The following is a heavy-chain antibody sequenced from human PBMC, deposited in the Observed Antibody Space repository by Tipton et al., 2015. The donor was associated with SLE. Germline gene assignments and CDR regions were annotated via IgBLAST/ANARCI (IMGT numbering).Heavy chain of an antibody. D-gene: IGHD3-16*01. J-gene: IGHJ4*02. Sequence: QVQLVQSGAEVKKPGSSVKVSCKASGYTFNIYAINWVRQAPGQGLEWMGGIIPINDRTNYAQRFQDRVTITADESTSTAYMELSSLKYEDTAVYYCARREGGYWGQGTPVTVSS. CDR2: IIPINDRT. V-gene: IGHV1-69*01. CDR3: ARREGGY. CDR1: GYTFNIYA.